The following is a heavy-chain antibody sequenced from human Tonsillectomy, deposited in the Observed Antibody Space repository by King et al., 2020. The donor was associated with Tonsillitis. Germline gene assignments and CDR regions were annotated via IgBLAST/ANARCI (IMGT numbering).Heavy chain of an antibody. CDR2: IRYDGNTK. CDR3: AKAPYYDILTGRYYYGMDV. V-gene: IGHV3-30*02. J-gene: IGHJ6*02. CDR1: GFIFSNSG. D-gene: IGHD3-9*01. Sequence: VQLVESGGGVVQPGGSLRLSCAASGFIFSNSGLHWVRQAPGKGLEWVAFIRYDGNTKYYADSVKGRFTISRDNSKNTLYLQMNSLRAEDTAVYYCAKAPYYDILTGRYYYGMDVWGQGTTVTVSS.